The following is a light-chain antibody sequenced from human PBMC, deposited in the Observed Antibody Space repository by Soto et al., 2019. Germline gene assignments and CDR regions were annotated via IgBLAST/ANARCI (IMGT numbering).Light chain of an antibody. CDR2: GAS. CDR3: QQYNNWPIT. Sequence: EIVMTQSPATLSVSPGERATLSCRASQSVSSNLAWYQQKPGQAPRLLIYGASTRATGIPARFSGSGSGTEFTLTISSLQSEDFAVYYCQQYNNWPITFGQGKRREIK. J-gene: IGKJ5*01. V-gene: IGKV3-15*01. CDR1: QSVSSN.